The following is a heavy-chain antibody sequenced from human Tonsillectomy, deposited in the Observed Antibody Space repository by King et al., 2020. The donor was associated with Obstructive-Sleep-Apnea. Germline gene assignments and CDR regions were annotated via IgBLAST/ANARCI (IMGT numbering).Heavy chain of an antibody. CDR2: ISVHNGNT. V-gene: IGHV1-18*04. CDR3: ARGYSTSSYVGTIYFRGLNSGGNNWFDP. J-gene: IGHJ5*02. D-gene: IGHD6-6*01. CDR1: GYTFSSYG. Sequence: VQLVESGAEVKKPGASVKVSCKASGYTFSSYGISWVRQAPGQGLEWMGWISVHNGNTYSAQKFRGRVTMTTDTSTSTVYMELRSLRSDDTAMYYCARGYSTSSYVGTIYFRGLNSGGNNWFDPWGQGTLVTVSS.